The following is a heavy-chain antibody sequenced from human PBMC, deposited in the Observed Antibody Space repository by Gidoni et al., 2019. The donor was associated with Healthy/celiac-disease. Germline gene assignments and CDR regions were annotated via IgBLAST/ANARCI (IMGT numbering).Heavy chain of an antibody. D-gene: IGHD6-19*01. CDR2: INHSGST. V-gene: IGHV4-34*01. CDR3: ASAFPDSSGSEYFQH. J-gene: IGHJ1*01. CDR1: GGSCSGYY. Sequence: QVQLQQWGAGLLKPSETLSLTCAVDGGSCSGYYWSWIRQPPGKGLEWIGEINHSGSTNYNPSLKSRVTISVDTSKNQFSLKLSSVTAADTAVYYCASAFPDSSGSEYFQHWGQGTLVTVSS.